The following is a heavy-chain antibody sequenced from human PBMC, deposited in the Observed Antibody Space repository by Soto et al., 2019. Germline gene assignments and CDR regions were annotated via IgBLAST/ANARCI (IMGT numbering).Heavy chain of an antibody. Sequence: EVQLVESGGGLVQPGGSLRLPCPASGFTFSSYSRSWVRQAPGKTLEWVSVIRGSGGSTNYEDSVKGRFTRYSDNSKSTVYLHRNSRRAEDTAVYYCAKFRDSVSAWPEAFDIWGQGRMVSVSS. CDR1: GFTFSSYS. V-gene: IGHV3-23*04. J-gene: IGHJ3*02. CDR3: AKFRDSVSAWPEAFDI. CDR2: IRGSGGST. D-gene: IGHD2-21*01.